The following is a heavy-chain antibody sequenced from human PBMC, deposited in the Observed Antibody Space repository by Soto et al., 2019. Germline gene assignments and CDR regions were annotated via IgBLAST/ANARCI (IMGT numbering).Heavy chain of an antibody. J-gene: IGHJ5*02. Sequence: SETLSLTCAVYGGSFSGYYWSWIRQPPGKGLEWIGEINHSGSTNYNPSLKSRVTISVDTSKTQFSLKLSSVTAADTAVYYCVERYCSSTSCYGGGWFDPWGQGTLVTVSS. V-gene: IGHV4-34*01. CDR3: VERYCSSTSCYGGGWFDP. CDR1: GGSFSGYY. CDR2: INHSGST. D-gene: IGHD2-2*01.